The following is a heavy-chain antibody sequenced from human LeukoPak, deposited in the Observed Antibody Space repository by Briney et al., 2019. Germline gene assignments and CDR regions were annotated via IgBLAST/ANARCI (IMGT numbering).Heavy chain of an antibody. CDR1: GFTFSSYE. CDR2: ISSSGSTI. D-gene: IGHD2-15*01. CDR3: ARDQSTTYTPTALDY. J-gene: IGHJ4*02. Sequence: GGSLRLSCAASGFTFSSYEMNWVRQAPGKGLEWVSFISSSGSTIYYADSVKGRFTISRDNAKNSLYLQMNSLRAEDTAVCYCARDQSTTYTPTALDYWGQGTLVTVSS. V-gene: IGHV3-48*03.